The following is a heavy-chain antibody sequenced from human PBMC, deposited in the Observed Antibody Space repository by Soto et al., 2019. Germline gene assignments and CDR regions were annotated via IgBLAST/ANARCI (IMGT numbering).Heavy chain of an antibody. CDR3: AVGPYYDRSGSDAFDI. CDR2: ISYDGSKK. D-gene: IGHD3-22*01. Sequence: PGGSLRLSCAASGFTFRSYGMHWVRQAPGKGLEWGALISYDGSKKYYADSVKGRFTISRDNSKNTLYLQMNSLRVDDTAVYYCAVGPYYDRSGSDAFDIWGQGTVVTVSS. J-gene: IGHJ3*02. CDR1: GFTFRSYG. V-gene: IGHV3-30*03.